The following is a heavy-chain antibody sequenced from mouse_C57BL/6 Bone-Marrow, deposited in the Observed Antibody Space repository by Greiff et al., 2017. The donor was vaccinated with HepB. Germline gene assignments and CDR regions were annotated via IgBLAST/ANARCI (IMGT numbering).Heavy chain of an antibody. Sequence: VQLKESGGGLVKPGGSLKLSCAASGFTFSSYAMSWVRQTPEKRLEWVATISDGGSYTYYPDNVKGRFTISRDNAKNNLYLQMSHLKSEDTAMYYCARDSRDDYAMDYWGQGTSVTVSS. J-gene: IGHJ4*01. CDR2: ISDGGSYT. CDR3: ARDSRDDYAMDY. D-gene: IGHD3-3*01. V-gene: IGHV5-4*01. CDR1: GFTFSSYA.